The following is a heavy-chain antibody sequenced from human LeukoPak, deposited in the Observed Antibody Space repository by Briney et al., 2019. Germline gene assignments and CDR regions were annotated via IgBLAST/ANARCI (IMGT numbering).Heavy chain of an antibody. V-gene: IGHV4-38-2*02. CDR1: GYSISSGYY. CDR2: IYHSGST. CDR3: ARQPQLEAFDI. D-gene: IGHD1-14*01. J-gene: IGHJ3*02. Sequence: SETLSLTCTVSGYSISSGYYWGWIRQPPGKGLEWIGSIYHSGSTYYNPSLKSRVTISVDTSKNQFSLKLSSVTAADTAVYYCARQPQLEAFDIWGQGTMVTVSS.